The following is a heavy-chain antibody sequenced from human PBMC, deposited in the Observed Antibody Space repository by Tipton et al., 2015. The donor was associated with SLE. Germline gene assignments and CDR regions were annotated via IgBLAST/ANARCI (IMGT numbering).Heavy chain of an antibody. Sequence: TLSLTCTVSGGSISSYYWSWIRQPPGKGLEWIGYVYSSGSTKYNPSLKSRVTISVDTSKNQFSLKLSSVTAADTVVYYCARTGYWGQGALVTVSS. CDR3: ARTGY. CDR2: VYSSGST. CDR1: GGSISSYY. D-gene: IGHD1-14*01. J-gene: IGHJ4*02. V-gene: IGHV4-59*07.